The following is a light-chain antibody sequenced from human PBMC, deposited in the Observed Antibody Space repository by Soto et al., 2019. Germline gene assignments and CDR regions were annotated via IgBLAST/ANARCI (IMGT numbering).Light chain of an antibody. V-gene: IGKV3-11*01. CDR1: QRVSSS. CDR3: QLNQQRSNWPPIT. Sequence: DILLTQSPATLSLSPGERVTLSCRATQRVSSSVAWYQQKSGQAPRLLIYDASVRATGIPARFSGSGSGTDFTLTISSLEPEDFAVYYCQLNQQRSNWPPITFGQGTRLDIK. J-gene: IGKJ5*01. CDR2: DAS.